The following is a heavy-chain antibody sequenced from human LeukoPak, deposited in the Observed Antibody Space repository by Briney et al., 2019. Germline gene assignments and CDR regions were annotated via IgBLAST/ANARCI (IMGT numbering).Heavy chain of an antibody. D-gene: IGHD5-12*01. CDR1: GSTFTNSE. V-gene: IGHV1-8*02. CDR2: MNHKGGVT. Sequence: ASVTLSFHASGSTFTNSEIQWVRQGTGQGPEWVGWMNHKGGVTGYEQKFQGRVAMTRDTSISNAYMELRSLRFEATAVYYCARGGDSIRGYFGYQNWGQGTQVTVSS. J-gene: IGHJ4*02. CDR3: ARGGDSIRGYFGYQN.